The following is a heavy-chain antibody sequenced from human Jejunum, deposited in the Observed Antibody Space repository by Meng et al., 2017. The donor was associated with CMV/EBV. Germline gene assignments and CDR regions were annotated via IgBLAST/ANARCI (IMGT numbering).Heavy chain of an antibody. J-gene: IGHJ4*02. Sequence: KVSCKTSGYTFTTYLVHWVRQAPGQGLEWMGLIHPTNGSATYAQKFQGRVTMTRDMSTKTVYVALSSLRSDDTAVYYCARGSPEVNWGQGTLVTVSS. D-gene: IGHD2-21*01. V-gene: IGHV1-46*01. CDR3: ARGSPEVN. CDR2: IHPTNGSA. CDR1: GYTFTTYL.